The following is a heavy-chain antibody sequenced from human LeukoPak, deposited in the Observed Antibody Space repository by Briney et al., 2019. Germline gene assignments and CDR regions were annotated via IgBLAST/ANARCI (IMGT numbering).Heavy chain of an antibody. D-gene: IGHD6-13*01. CDR3: ARRYAAAASWFDY. J-gene: IGHJ4*02. V-gene: IGHV4-59*08. CDR1: GGSISSYY. Sequence: SETLSLTCTVSGGSISSYYWSWIRQPPGKGLEWIGYIYYSGSTNYNPSLKSRVTISVDTSKNQFSLKLSSVTAADTAVYYCARRYAAAASWFDYWGQGTLVTVSS. CDR2: IYYSGST.